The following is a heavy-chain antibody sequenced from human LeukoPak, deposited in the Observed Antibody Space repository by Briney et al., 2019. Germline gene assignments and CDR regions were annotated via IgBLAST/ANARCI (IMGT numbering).Heavy chain of an antibody. CDR1: GGSISSYY. D-gene: IGHD3-10*01. J-gene: IGHJ4*02. CDR2: IYYSGST. CDR3: ARDPVVKYYGSGSYYY. V-gene: IGHV4-39*07. Sequence: SETLSLTCTVSGGSISSYYWSWIRQPPGKGLEWIGSIYYSGSTYYNPSLKSRVTISVDTSKNQFSLKLSSVTAADTAAYYCARDPVVKYYGSGSYYYWGQGTLVTVSS.